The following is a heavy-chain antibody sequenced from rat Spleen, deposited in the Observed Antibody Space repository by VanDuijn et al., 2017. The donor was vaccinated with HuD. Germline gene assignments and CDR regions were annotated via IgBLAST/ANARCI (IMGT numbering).Heavy chain of an antibody. J-gene: IGHJ3*01. CDR1: GFNFSDYG. CDR3: ARHVDYSSYTDWFAY. D-gene: IGHD1-2*01. CDR2: ISYGDSSGHSST. Sequence: EVQLVESGGGLVQPGRSLKLSCAASGFNFSDYGMAWVRQAPTKGLEWVATISYGDSSGHSSTYYRDSVKGRFTISRDNSKSTLYLQMDSLRSEDTANYYCARHVDYSSYTDWFAYWGQGTLVTVSS. V-gene: IGHV5-29*01.